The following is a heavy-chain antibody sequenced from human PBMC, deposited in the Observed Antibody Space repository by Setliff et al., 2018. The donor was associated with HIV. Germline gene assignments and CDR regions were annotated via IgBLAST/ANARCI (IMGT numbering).Heavy chain of an antibody. CDR3: ARRGVPQQIDLDS. V-gene: IGHV1-46*01. Sequence: ASVKVSCKASGYTFSDYYLHWVRQAPGQAIEWMGMINPSGGEPSYAQRFQGRVTVTRDTSTSTVYMELSSLRSEDTAVYYCARRGVPQQIDLDSWGHGTLVTVSS. CDR1: GYTFSDYY. J-gene: IGHJ5*01. D-gene: IGHD3-10*01. CDR2: INPSGGEP.